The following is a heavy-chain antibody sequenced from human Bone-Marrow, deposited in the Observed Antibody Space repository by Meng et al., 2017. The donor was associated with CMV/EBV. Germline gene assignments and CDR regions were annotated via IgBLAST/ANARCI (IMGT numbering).Heavy chain of an antibody. V-gene: IGHV4-30-4*01. J-gene: IGHJ4*02. D-gene: IGHD3-22*01. CDR1: ISSGDYY. CDR2: ISYSGST. CDR3: ARVGTYYDSHGYHYPFDY. Sequence: ISSGDYYWSWIRQPPGKGLEWIGYISYSGSTYYNPSLKSRLTISVDTSKNQFSLKVSSVTAADTAAYYCARVGTYYDSHGYHYPFDYWGQGTLVTVSS.